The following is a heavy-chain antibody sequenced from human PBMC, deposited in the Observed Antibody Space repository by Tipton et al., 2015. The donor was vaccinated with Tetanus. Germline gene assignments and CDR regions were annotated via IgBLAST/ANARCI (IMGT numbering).Heavy chain of an antibody. CDR3: ARHSQLWFIWFDP. CDR2: INHSGST. J-gene: IGHJ5*02. V-gene: IGHV4-34*01. D-gene: IGHD5-18*01. Sequence: TLSLTCAVYGGSFSGYYWSWIRQPPGKGLEWIGEINHSGSTNYNPSLKSRVTISVDTSKNQFSLKLSSVTAADTAVYYCARHSQLWFIWFDPWGQGTLVTVSS. CDR1: GGSFSGYY.